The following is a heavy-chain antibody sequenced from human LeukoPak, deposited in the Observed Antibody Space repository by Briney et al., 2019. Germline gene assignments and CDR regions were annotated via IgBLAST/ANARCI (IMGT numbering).Heavy chain of an antibody. CDR2: IIPIFGTA. D-gene: IGHD2-2*01. CDR1: GGTFSSYA. V-gene: IGHV1-69*05. CDR3: ARVSPGYCSSTSCYLFDY. Sequence: ASVKVSCKASGGTFSSYAISWVRQAPGQGLEWMGGIIPIFGTANYAQKFQGRVTITTDESTSTAYMELSSLRSEDTAVYYCARVSPGYCSSTSCYLFDYWGQGTLVTVSS. J-gene: IGHJ4*02.